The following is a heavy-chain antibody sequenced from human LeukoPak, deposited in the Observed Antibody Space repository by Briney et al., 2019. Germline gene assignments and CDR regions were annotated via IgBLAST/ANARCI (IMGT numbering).Heavy chain of an antibody. CDR2: IYSGGRT. J-gene: IGHJ6*03. CDR3: ARVLSGSGSLYYYYYYMDV. V-gene: IGHV3-66*01. D-gene: IGHD3-10*01. Sequence: QPGGSLRLSCAASGITLRSNYMSWVRQAPGKGLEWVSVIYSGGRTHYAASVKGRFTISRDNSKNTLYLQMNSLRAEDTAVYYCARVLSGSGSLYYYYYYMDVWGKGTTVTISS. CDR1: GITLRSNY.